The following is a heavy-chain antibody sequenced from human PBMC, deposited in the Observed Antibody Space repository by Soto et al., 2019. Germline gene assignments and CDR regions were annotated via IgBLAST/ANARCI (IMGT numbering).Heavy chain of an antibody. Sequence: QVQLVQSGAEVKKPGASVKVSCKASGYTFTSYGISWVRRAPGQGLEWMGRISAYNGNTTDAQKLQGRVTTTTDTSTSTSNMELRSLRSDNTAAYCCARVVGALGHWFDPWGQGTLVTVSS. D-gene: IGHD1-26*01. V-gene: IGHV1-18*01. CDR1: GYTFTSYG. J-gene: IGHJ5*02. CDR2: ISAYNGNT. CDR3: ARVVGALGHWFDP.